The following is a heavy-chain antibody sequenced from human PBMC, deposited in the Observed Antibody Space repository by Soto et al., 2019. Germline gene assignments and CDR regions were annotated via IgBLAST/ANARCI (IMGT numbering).Heavy chain of an antibody. Sequence: PGGSLRLSCAASGFTFSSYAMSWVRQAPGKGLEWVSAISGSGGSTYYADSVKGRFTITRDNSKNTLYLQMNSLRAEDTAVYYCAKDYSPFFLMVDYYHNYMDVRGTGTTVTGSS. J-gene: IGHJ6*03. CDR1: GFTFSSYA. V-gene: IGHV3-23*01. CDR2: ISGSGGST. D-gene: IGHD2-8*01. CDR3: AKDYSPFFLMVDYYHNYMDV.